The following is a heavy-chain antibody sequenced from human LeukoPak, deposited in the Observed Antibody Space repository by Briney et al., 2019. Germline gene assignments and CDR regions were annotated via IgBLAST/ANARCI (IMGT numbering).Heavy chain of an antibody. CDR3: AATGHQYYYYYYMDV. Sequence: SETLSLTCTVSGGSISSYYWSWIRQPPGKGLEWIGYIYYSGSTNYNPSLKSRVTISVDTSKNQFSLKLSSVTAADTAVYYCAATGHQYYYYYYMDVWGKGNTVTVSS. CDR1: GGSISSYY. V-gene: IGHV4-59*01. J-gene: IGHJ6*03. CDR2: IYYSGST.